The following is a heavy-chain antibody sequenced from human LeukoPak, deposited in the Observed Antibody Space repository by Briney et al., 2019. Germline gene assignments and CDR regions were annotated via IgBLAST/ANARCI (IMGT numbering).Heavy chain of an antibody. Sequence: GGSLRLSCEASGFTFSSYSMNWVRQAPGKGLEWVSSISSISSYIYYADAVKGRFTISRDNAKNSLYLQMNSLGAEDTAVYYCARAYSDYYDSSGHTAGYYYYYMDVWGKGTTVTVSS. D-gene: IGHD3-22*01. CDR1: GFTFSSYS. J-gene: IGHJ6*03. CDR2: ISSISSYI. V-gene: IGHV3-21*01. CDR3: ARAYSDYYDSSGHTAGYYYYYMDV.